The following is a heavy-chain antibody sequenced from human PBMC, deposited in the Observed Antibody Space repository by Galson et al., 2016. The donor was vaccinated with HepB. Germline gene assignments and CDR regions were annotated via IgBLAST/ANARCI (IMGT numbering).Heavy chain of an antibody. J-gene: IGHJ4*02. CDR2: VSDDGNNK. CDR3: AKGYGLFDY. Sequence: SLRLSCAASGFTFRRYGMHWVRLTPGVGLEWVAAVSDDGNNKEYGDSVRGRFTTSRDNSQNTVYVQMNSLRAEDTAVYYCAKGYGLFDYWGQGTLVTVSS. CDR1: GFTFRRYG. V-gene: IGHV3-30*18. D-gene: IGHD1-14*01.